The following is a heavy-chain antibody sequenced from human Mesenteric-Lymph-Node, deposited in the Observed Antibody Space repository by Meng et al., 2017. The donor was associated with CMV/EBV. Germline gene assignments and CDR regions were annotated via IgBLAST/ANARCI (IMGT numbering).Heavy chain of an antibody. V-gene: IGHV1-69*10. CDR1: GGTFSSYA. J-gene: IGHJ4*02. CDR3: AGPSVDTAMAY. D-gene: IGHD5-18*01. CDR2: IIPILGIA. Sequence: SVKVSCKASGGTFSSYAISWVRQAPGQGLEWMGGIIPILGIANYAQKFQGRVTITADKSTSTAYMELRSLRSDDTAVYYCAGPSVDTAMAYWGQGTLVTVSS.